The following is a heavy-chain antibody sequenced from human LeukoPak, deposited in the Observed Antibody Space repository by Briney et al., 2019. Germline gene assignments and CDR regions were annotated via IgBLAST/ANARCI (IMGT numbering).Heavy chain of an antibody. CDR3: ARSGGGYFDY. J-gene: IGHJ4*02. CDR1: GGSISSGGYY. D-gene: IGHD3-10*01. V-gene: IGHV4-61*08. Sequence: SQTLSLTCAVSGGSISSGGYYWSWIRQPPGKGLEWIGYIYYSGSTNYNPSLKSRVTISVDTSKNQFSPKLSSVTAADTAVYYCARSGGGYFDYWGQGTLVTVSS. CDR2: IYYSGST.